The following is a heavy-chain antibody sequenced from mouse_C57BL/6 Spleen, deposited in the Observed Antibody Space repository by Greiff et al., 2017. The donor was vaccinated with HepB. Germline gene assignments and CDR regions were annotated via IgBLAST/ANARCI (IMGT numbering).Heavy chain of an antibody. J-gene: IGHJ4*01. CDR3: TTPYGSSGNYAMDY. V-gene: IGHV14-4*01. CDR1: GFNIKDDY. Sequence: DVKLQESGAELVRPGASVKLSCTASGFNIKDDYMHWVKQRPEQGLEWIGWIDPENGDTEYASKFQGKATITADTSSNTAYLQLSSLTSEDTAVYYCTTPYGSSGNYAMDYWGQGTSVTVSS. D-gene: IGHD1-1*01. CDR2: IDPENGDT.